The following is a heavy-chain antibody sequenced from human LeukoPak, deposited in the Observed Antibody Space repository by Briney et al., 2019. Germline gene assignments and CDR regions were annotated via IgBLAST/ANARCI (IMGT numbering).Heavy chain of an antibody. Sequence: MHWVRQAXGQGLEWMGIINPSGGSTSYAQKFQGRVTMTRDTSTSTVYMELSSLRSEDTAVYYCARGGNGSYSFDYWGQGTLVTVSS. CDR3: ARGGNGSYSFDY. D-gene: IGHD1-26*01. V-gene: IGHV1-46*01. CDR2: INPSGGST. J-gene: IGHJ4*02.